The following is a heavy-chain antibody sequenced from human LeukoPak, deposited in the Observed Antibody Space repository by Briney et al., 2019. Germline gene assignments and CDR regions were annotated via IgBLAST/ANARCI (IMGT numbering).Heavy chain of an antibody. D-gene: IGHD3-22*01. CDR1: GISISSYD. Sequence: GGSLRLSCAASGISISSYDMSWVRQAPGKGLEWVSGISISGGSTSYADSVKGRFTISRDNPRNTLYMETNSLRAEDTALYYCAIMHPYYDDRGYWVQWGQGTLVTVSS. V-gene: IGHV3-23*01. CDR2: ISISGGST. J-gene: IGHJ4*02. CDR3: AIMHPYYDDRGYWVQ.